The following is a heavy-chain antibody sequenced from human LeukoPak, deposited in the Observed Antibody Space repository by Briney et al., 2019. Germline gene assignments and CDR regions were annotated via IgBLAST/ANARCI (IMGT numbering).Heavy chain of an antibody. CDR2: IYYNGST. J-gene: IGHJ5*02. CDR3: AIHVLGSTTRLGP. CDR1: GGSINNYY. Sequence: SETLSLTCTVSGGSINNYYWSWIRQPPGKGLEWIGYIYYNGSTNYNSSFKSRVTTSVDTSKNQFSLRLSSVTAADTAVYYCAIHVLGSTTRLGPWGQGTLVTVSS. D-gene: IGHD2/OR15-2a*01. V-gene: IGHV4-59*01.